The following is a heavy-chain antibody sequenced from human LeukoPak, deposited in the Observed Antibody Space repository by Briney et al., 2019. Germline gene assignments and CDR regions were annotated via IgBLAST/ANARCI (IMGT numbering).Heavy chain of an antibody. V-gene: IGHV4-34*01. D-gene: IGHD3-22*01. CDR3: ARYYCDSSGYLDY. CDR1: GGSFSGYY. Sequence: SETLSLTCAVYGGSFSGYYWSWIRQPPGKGLEWIGETNHSGSTNYNPSLKSRVTISVDTSKNQFSLKLSSVTAADTAVYYCARYYCDSSGYLDYWGQGTLVTVSS. CDR2: TNHSGST. J-gene: IGHJ4*02.